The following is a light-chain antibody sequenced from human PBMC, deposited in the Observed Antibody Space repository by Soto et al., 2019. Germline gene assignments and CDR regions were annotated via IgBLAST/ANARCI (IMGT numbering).Light chain of an antibody. J-gene: IGLJ1*01. CDR2: KVS. CDR1: STDFVSYNR. CDR3: SLYTSENAYV. Sequence: QSALTPPPSVSASPGQSVTISCTGTSTDFVSYNRVSWYQQPPGTAPKLMIYKVSKRPSEVPDRFSRSTSGNTASLPISGLPAADVADYYCSLYTSENAYVFGTGTKVTVL. V-gene: IGLV2-18*01.